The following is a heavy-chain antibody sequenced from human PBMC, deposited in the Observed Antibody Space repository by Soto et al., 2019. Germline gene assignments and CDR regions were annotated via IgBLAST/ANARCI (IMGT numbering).Heavy chain of an antibody. D-gene: IGHD2-15*01. CDR2: IYYSGRA. Sequence: QVQLQESGPGLVKPSQTLSLTCTVSGASISSVDHYWSWIRQPPGKGLEWIGYIYYSGRADHNPSLKSRVAISIDTSKNRFPLRLSSVTAADTAVYYCARVGGNEDFDTWGQGTLVTVSS. CDR3: ARVGGNEDFDT. J-gene: IGHJ4*02. CDR1: GASISSVDHY. V-gene: IGHV4-30-4*01.